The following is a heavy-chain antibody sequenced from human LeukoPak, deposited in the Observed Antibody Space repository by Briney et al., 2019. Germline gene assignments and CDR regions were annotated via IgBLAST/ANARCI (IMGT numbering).Heavy chain of an antibody. D-gene: IGHD6-13*01. CDR1: GFTFSDCA. J-gene: IGHJ4*02. V-gene: IGHV3-53*01. CDR2: IYSDGRT. Sequence: GGSLRLSCAASGFTFSDCAMTWVRQAPGKGLEWVSVIYSDGRTYYADSVKGRFTISRDNSKNTVYLQMNSLRAEDTALYYCALAGYRSSGLGVWGQGTLVTVSS. CDR3: ALAGYRSSGLGV.